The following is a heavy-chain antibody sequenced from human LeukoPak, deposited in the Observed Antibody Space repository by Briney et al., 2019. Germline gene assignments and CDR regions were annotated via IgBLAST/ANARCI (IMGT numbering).Heavy chain of an antibody. CDR3: ATGRSDILTGFSN. V-gene: IGHV3-15*07. CDR1: GFTFSDAW. J-gene: IGHJ4*02. Sequence: GGSLRLSCAASGFTFSDAWMNWVRQAPGKGLEWVGRIKRKTEGGTTDYGAPVKGRFTISRDDSKNTLYLQMNSLKVEDTAVYFCATGRSDILTGFSNWGQGTLVTVSS. CDR2: IKRKTEGGTT. D-gene: IGHD3-9*01.